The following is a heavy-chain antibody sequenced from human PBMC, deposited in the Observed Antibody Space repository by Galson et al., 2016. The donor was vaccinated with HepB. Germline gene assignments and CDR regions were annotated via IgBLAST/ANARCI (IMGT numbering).Heavy chain of an antibody. CDR2: VTWNGTP. V-gene: IGHV3-43*01. J-gene: IGHJ4*02. Sequence: SLRLSCAASGFTFDDYTMHWVRQAPGKGLEWVSLVTWNGTPYYADSVKGRFTISRDNNKNSLYLQMNTLRIEDAAVYYCAKGDYYDSSGLNYWGQGTLVTVSS. D-gene: IGHD3-22*01. CDR3: AKGDYYDSSGLNY. CDR1: GFTFDDYT.